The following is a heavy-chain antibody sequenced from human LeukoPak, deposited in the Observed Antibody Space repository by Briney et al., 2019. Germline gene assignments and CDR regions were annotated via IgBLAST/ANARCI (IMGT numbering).Heavy chain of an antibody. Sequence: PGGSLRLSCTASGFSFSSYGMSWVRQPPGKGLEWVSGIIGSGNSAYYADSVKGRFTLSRDNSENTLHLQMNSLRVEDTAVYFCAKNAHDFGDSKIDYWGQGTLVTVSS. CDR2: IIGSGNSA. CDR3: AKNAHDFGDSKIDY. V-gene: IGHV3-23*01. J-gene: IGHJ4*02. D-gene: IGHD4-17*01. CDR1: GFSFSSYG.